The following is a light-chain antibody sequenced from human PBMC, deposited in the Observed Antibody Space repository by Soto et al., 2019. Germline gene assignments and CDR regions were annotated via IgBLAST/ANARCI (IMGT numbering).Light chain of an antibody. CDR2: ASR. Sequence: DIQLTQSPSSLYPSVGDRITLSCRASQCISRNLNWYQQMAGKAPSLLIYASRDLQSGVPGRFSGSGSGTEFNLTISSLQPEDLATYYCQQSHSTPYTFGQGTKLEI. J-gene: IGKJ2*01. V-gene: IGKV1-39*01. CDR1: QCISRN. CDR3: QQSHSTPYT.